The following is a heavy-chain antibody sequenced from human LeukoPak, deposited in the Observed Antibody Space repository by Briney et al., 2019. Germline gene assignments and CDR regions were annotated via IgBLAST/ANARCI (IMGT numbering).Heavy chain of an antibody. V-gene: IGHV4-31*03. CDR3: ARAPMVRGVIMRKGGYWFDP. CDR2: IYYSGST. J-gene: IGHJ5*02. Sequence: PSQTLSLTCTVSGGSISSGSYYWSWIRQPPGKGLEWIGYIYYSGSTYYNPSLKSRVTISVDTSKNQFSLKLSSVTAADTAVYYCARAPMVRGVIMRKGGYWFDPWGQGTLVTVSS. CDR1: GGSISSGSYY. D-gene: IGHD3-10*01.